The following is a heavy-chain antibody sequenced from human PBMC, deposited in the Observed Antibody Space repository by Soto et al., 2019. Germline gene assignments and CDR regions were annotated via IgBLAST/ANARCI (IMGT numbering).Heavy chain of an antibody. J-gene: IGHJ6*02. Sequence: QVQLVQSGAEVQKPGSSVKVSCKASGGTFSSYAISWVRQSPGQGREWIGGIIPIFGTANYAQKVQGRVTITADKSTSTAYMELRSLRSEDTAVYYCARSSVVVTAIPLSAIYYYYGMDVWGQGTTVTVSS. CDR1: GGTFSSYA. D-gene: IGHD2-21*02. CDR2: IIPIFGTA. V-gene: IGHV1-69*06. CDR3: ARSSVVVTAIPLSAIYYYYGMDV.